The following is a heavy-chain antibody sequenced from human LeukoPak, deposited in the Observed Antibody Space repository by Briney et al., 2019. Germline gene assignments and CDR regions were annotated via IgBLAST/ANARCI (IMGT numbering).Heavy chain of an antibody. D-gene: IGHD6-19*01. CDR3: SRLGYTSGEDY. CDR2: IRSKTNNYAT. V-gene: IGHV3-73*01. J-gene: IGHJ4*02. Sequence: GGSLRLSCAASGFTVSSNYMSWVRLASGKGLEWVGLIRSKTNNYATEYAASLKGRATISRDDSKNTAYLQMISLKTEDTAVYYCSRLGYTSGEDYWGQGTLVTVSS. CDR1: GFTVSSNY.